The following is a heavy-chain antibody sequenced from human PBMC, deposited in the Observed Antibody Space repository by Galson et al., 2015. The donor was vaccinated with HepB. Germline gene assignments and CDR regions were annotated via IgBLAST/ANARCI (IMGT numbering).Heavy chain of an antibody. CDR1: GGSISSYY. D-gene: IGHD2-15*01. V-gene: IGHV4-59*08. J-gene: IGHJ3*02. CDR3: ARRVGYCSGGSCYSHAFDI. CDR2: IYYSGST. Sequence: TLSLTCTVSGGSISSYYWSWIRQPPGKGLEFIGYIYYSGSTNYNPSLKSRVTISVDTSKNQFSLKLSSVTAADTAVYYCARRVGYCSGGSCYSHAFDIWGQGTMVTVSS.